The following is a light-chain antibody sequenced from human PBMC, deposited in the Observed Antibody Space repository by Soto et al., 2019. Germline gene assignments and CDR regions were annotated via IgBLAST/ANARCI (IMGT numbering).Light chain of an antibody. Sequence: DIEMTQSPSSLSASVGDRVTITCRASQGIKNGIGWYQQKPGKAPKRLIYAAASLERGVPSRFSGSRSGTAFTLTISSRQPEDFATYYWLQHNNYPRTFGQGTKLDIK. V-gene: IGKV1-17*01. CDR2: AAA. CDR3: LQHNNYPRT. CDR1: QGIKNG. J-gene: IGKJ2*01.